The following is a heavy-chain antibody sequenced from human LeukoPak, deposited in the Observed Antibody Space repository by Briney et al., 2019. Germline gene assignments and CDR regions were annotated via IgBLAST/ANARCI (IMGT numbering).Heavy chain of an antibody. CDR3: TRGGDSSGASCYLTWFDP. Sequence: PSETLSLTCTVCGHPPSRGRYSRSPIPRPPGKGLESIGYIYYSGSTYYNPLLNSRSAISVDTSKNQFSLKLSSVTAEDTAVYYCTRGGDSSGASCYLTWFDPWGQGNLGSVSS. CDR2: IYYSGST. J-gene: IGHJ5*02. V-gene: IGHV4-30-4*07. CDR1: GHPPSRGRYS. D-gene: IGHD2-15*01.